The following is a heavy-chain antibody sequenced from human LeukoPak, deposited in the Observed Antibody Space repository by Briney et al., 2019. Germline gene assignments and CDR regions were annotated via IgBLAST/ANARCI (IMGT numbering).Heavy chain of an antibody. CDR1: GFTFSSHN. CDR2: ISSTGTYI. CDR3: ARGSIATRPTFFEY. D-gene: IGHD6-6*01. J-gene: IGHJ4*02. Sequence: PGGSLRLSCAASGFTFSSHNINWVRQAPGKGLEWVSSISSTGTYIYYADSVKGRFTISRDNAKNSLYLQMDSLRDEDTAAYYCARGSIATRPTFFEYWGQGTLVTVSS. V-gene: IGHV3-21*01.